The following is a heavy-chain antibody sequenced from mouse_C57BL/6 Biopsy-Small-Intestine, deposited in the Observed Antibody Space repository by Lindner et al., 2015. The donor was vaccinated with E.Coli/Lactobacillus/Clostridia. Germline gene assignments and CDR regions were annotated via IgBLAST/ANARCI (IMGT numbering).Heavy chain of an antibody. CDR3: ARSKLGREDL. J-gene: IGHJ2*01. CDR1: GYTFSSSW. Sequence: VQLQESGPELVKPGASVKISCKASGYTFSSSWMNWVKQRPGKGLEWIGRIYPGDGDTNYNGKFKGKATLTADKSSNTAYMQLSSLTSEDSAVYFCARSKLGREDLWGQGTTLTVSS. V-gene: IGHV1-82*01. D-gene: IGHD4-1*01. CDR2: IYPGDGDT.